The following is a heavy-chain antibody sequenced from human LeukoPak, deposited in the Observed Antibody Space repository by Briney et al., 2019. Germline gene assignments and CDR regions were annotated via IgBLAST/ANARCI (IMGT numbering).Heavy chain of an antibody. CDR2: IYPGDSDT. J-gene: IGHJ5*02. CDR3: ARRPSGSGLGFDP. D-gene: IGHD3-10*01. Sequence: GGSLKIPCKGSGYRSISYWIGGAGQMPGKGLEWMGIIYPGDSDTRYSPSFQGQVTISADKSICTAYLQWSSLKASDTAMYYCARRPSGSGLGFDPWGQGTLVTVSS. CDR1: GYRSISYW. V-gene: IGHV5-51*01.